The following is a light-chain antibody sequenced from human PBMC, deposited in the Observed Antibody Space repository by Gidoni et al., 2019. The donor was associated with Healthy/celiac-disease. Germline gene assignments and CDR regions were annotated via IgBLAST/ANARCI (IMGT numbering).Light chain of an antibody. CDR3: QQSYSTLWT. V-gene: IGKV1-39*01. J-gene: IGKJ1*01. Sequence: DIQMTQSPSSLSASVGDRVTITCRASQSISSYLNWYQQKPGKAPKLLIYAAPSLQSGVPSRFSGSGSGTDFTLTISSLQPEDFATYYCQQSYSTLWTFGQXTKVEIK. CDR1: QSISSY. CDR2: AAP.